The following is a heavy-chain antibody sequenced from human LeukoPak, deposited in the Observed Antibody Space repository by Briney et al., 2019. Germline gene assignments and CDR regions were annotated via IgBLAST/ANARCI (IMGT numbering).Heavy chain of an antibody. V-gene: IGHV3-33*07. J-gene: IGHJ4*02. CDR3: ARGDPTVTTKQNFDY. CDR2: IWYDGSNK. Sequence: PGGSLRLSCAASGFIFSNYDMYWVRQAPGKGLEWVAVIWYDGSNKYYADSVKGRFTISRDNSKNTLYLQMNSLRVEDTAVYCCARGDPTVTTKQNFDYWGQGTLVTVSS. D-gene: IGHD4-17*01. CDR1: GFIFSNYD.